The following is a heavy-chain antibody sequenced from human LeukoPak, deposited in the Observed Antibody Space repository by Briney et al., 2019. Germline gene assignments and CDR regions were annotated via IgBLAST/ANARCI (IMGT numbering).Heavy chain of an antibody. CDR3: ARRVAAAGTEWFDP. CDR2: IYPGDSDT. V-gene: IGHV5-51*01. D-gene: IGHD6-13*01. Sequence: GESLKISCKGSGYSYTSYWIVWVRQMPGKGLEWMGIIYPGDSDTRYSPSFQGQVTISADKSISTAYLQWSSLKASDTAMYYCARRVAAAGTEWFDPWGQGTLVTVSS. J-gene: IGHJ5*02. CDR1: GYSYTSYW.